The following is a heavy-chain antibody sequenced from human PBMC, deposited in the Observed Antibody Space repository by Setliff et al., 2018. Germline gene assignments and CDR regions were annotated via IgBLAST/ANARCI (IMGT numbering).Heavy chain of an antibody. J-gene: IGHJ5*02. V-gene: IGHV4-39*01. D-gene: IGHD2-15*01. Sequence: ETLSLTCTVSGGPINSDRYYWGWIRQPPGKGLEWIGSMYSSGSTYYNPSLKSRVTISVDTSQNQFFLKLSSVTAADKAVYYCERGYCNIVGCFLAGWFDPWGQGTLVTVSS. CDR3: ERGYCNIVGCFLAGWFDP. CDR2: MYSSGST. CDR1: GGPINSDRYY.